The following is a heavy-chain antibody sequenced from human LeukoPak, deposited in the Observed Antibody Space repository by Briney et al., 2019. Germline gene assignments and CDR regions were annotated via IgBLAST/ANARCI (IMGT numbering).Heavy chain of an antibody. V-gene: IGHV3-21*01. CDR1: GFTFSSYS. Sequence: GGSLRLSCAASGFTFSSYSMNWVRQAPGKGLECVSSISSSSSYIYYADSVKGRFTISRDNAKNSLYLQMNSLRAEDTAVYYCAGPIGYCSTTSCPPWGQGTLVTVPS. D-gene: IGHD2-2*01. J-gene: IGHJ5*02. CDR3: AGPIGYCSTTSCPP. CDR2: ISSSSSYI.